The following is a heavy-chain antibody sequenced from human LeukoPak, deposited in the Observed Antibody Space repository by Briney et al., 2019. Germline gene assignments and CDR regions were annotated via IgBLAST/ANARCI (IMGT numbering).Heavy chain of an antibody. CDR3: AGADSSGYSAALDY. J-gene: IGHJ4*02. Sequence: ASVKVSCKASGYTFTGYYMHWVRQAPGQGLEWMGIINPSGGSTSYAQKFQGRVTMTRDMSTSTVYMELSSLRSEDTAVYYCAGADSSGYSAALDYWGQGTLVTVSS. V-gene: IGHV1-46*01. CDR2: INPSGGST. D-gene: IGHD3-22*01. CDR1: GYTFTGYY.